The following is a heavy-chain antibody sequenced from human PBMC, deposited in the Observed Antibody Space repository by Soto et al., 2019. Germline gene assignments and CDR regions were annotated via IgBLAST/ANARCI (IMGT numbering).Heavy chain of an antibody. J-gene: IGHJ4*02. CDR2: IGGSGGNT. CDR1: GFTFSSYA. D-gene: IGHD3-16*01. V-gene: IGHV3-23*01. Sequence: EVQLLESGGGLVQPGGSLRLSCVASGFTFSSYAKNWVRQAPGKGLEWVSTIGGSGGNTYYADSVKGRFTVSRDNSKNTLFLHMNSLRAEDTAVYYCAKAIVTKLGECYFDCWGQGSLVTVSS. CDR3: AKAIVTKLGECYFDC.